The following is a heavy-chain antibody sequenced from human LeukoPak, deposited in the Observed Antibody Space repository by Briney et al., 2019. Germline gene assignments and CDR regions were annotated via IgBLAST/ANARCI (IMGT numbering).Heavy chain of an antibody. CDR3: ARQFPNATEGFDI. V-gene: IGHV4-39*01. J-gene: IGHJ3*02. CDR1: GFTFGSYSMN. Sequence: GSLRLSCAASGFTFGSYSMNWVRQALGKGLEWIGSIYYSGSTYYNPSLKSRVTISVVTSKNQFSLKLSSVTAADTAVYYWARQFPNATEGFDIWGQGTMVTVSS. CDR2: IYYSGST. D-gene: IGHD2-15*01.